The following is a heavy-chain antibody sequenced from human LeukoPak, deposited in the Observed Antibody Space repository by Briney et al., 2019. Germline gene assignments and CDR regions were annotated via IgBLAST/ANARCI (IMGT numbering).Heavy chain of an antibody. D-gene: IGHD5-12*01. CDR1: GGSISSSSYY. J-gene: IGHJ5*02. CDR2: IYYSGST. V-gene: IGHV4-39*01. CDR3: ARHSDSGYAMRARDWVDP. Sequence: SETLSLTCTVSGGSISSSSYYWVWIRQPPGKGLEWIGSIYYSGSTYYNPSLKSRVTISVDTSKNQFSLKLSSVTAADTAVYYCARHSDSGYAMRARDWVDPWVQGTLVTVSS.